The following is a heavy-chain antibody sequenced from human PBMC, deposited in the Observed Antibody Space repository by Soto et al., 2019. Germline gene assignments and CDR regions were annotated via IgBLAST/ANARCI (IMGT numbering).Heavy chain of an antibody. CDR3: ARAQYYDSSGWNYYYYGMDV. J-gene: IGHJ6*02. CDR2: IYYSGST. Sequence: QVQLQESGPGLVKPSETLSLTCTVSGGSISSYYWSWIRQPPGKGLEWIGYIYYSGSTNYNPSLKSRVTISVDTSKNQFSLKLSSVTAADTAVYYCARAQYYDSSGWNYYYYGMDVWGQGTTVTVSS. V-gene: IGHV4-59*01. D-gene: IGHD3-22*01. CDR1: GGSISSYY.